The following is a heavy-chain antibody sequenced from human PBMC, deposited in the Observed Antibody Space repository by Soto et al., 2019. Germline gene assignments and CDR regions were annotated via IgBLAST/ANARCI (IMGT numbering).Heavy chain of an antibody. D-gene: IGHD3-16*01. CDR1: GYTFTSYY. Sequence: ASVKVSCKASGYTFTSYYMHWVRQAPGQGLEWMGIIKPSGGRTNYAQKFQGRVTMSRDTSTSTVYMELSSLRSEDTAVYYCARGGGTTIGGYYDMDVWGQGTTVTVSS. CDR2: IKPSGGRT. CDR3: ARGGGTTIGGYYDMDV. V-gene: IGHV1-46*03. J-gene: IGHJ6*02.